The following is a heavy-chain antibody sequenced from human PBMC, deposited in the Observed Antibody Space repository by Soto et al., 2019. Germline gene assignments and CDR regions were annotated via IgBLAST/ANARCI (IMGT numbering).Heavy chain of an antibody. Sequence: QVELVQSGAEVKKPGSSVKVSCQASEDTFRNYAISWLRQAPGQGLEWMGGIIPIFGTANYAQKFQGRVTITADTSANTVYLELSSLTSEYTSVYYCASTKYDSSAYYYWYLGLWGRGTLVTVSS. J-gene: IGHJ2*01. D-gene: IGHD3-22*01. CDR3: ASTKYDSSAYYYWYLGL. CDR1: EDTFRNYA. V-gene: IGHV1-69*06. CDR2: IIPIFGTA.